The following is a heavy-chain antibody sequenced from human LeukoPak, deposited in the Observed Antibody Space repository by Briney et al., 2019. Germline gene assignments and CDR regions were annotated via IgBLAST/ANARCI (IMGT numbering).Heavy chain of an antibody. CDR3: AKDTGYSTGYYMDV. CDR2: IWYDGRDR. D-gene: IGHD5-24*01. J-gene: IGHJ6*03. Sequence: PGGSLRLSCAASGFKFSSYGMNWVRQAPGKGLEWVATIWYDGRDRKYAYSVKDRFTISRDNSKNTLYLLMTNLRTEDTALYYCAKDTGYSTGYYMDVWGKGTTVTVSS. CDR1: GFKFSSYG. V-gene: IGHV3-33*06.